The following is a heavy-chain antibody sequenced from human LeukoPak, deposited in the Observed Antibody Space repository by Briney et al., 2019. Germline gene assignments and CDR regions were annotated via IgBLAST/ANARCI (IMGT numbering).Heavy chain of an antibody. CDR2: IRASGDST. CDR1: GFTFTSYP. CDR3: ARGGFTTYFDY. D-gene: IGHD3-10*01. V-gene: IGHV3-23*01. J-gene: IGHJ4*02. Sequence: PPGGSLRLSCAASGFTFTSYPMTWVRQAPGKGLQWVSTIRASGDSTYYADSVKGRFTISRDNSKNTLFLQMNSLRAEDTAVYYCARGGFTTYFDYWGQGNLVTVSS.